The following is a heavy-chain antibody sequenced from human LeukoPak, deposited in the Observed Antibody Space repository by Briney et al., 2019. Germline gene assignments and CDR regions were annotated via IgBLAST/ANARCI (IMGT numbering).Heavy chain of an antibody. D-gene: IGHD4-17*01. CDR2: INHSGST. CDR1: GGSFSGYY. V-gene: IGHV4-34*01. J-gene: IGHJ5*02. CDR3: ARHPVTTLDP. Sequence: SETLSLTCAVYGGSFSGYYWSWIRQPPGKGLEWIGEINHSGSTNYNPSLKSRVTISVDTSKNQFSLKLSSVTAADTAVYYCARHPVTTLDPWGQGTLVTVSS.